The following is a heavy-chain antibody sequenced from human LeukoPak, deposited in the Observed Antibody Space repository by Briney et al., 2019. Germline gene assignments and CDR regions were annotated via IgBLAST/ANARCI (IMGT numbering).Heavy chain of an antibody. V-gene: IGHV4-39*01. J-gene: IGHJ2*01. CDR2: IYYSGST. CDR1: GGSISSSNYY. Sequence: PETLSLTCTVSGGSISSSNYYWGWIRQPPGKGLEWIGSIYYSGSTYCNPSLKSRVTISVDTSKNQFSLKLSSVTAADTAVYYCASSGWDYWYFDLWGRGTLVTVSS. CDR3: ASSGWDYWYFDL. D-gene: IGHD6-19*01.